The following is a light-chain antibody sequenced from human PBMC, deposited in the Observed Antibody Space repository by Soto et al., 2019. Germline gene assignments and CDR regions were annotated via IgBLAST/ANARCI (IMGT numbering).Light chain of an antibody. J-gene: IGKJ4*01. CDR1: QSVVYSSDNKYF. CDR2: CSS. Sequence: IVMTQPPDSLSVSLVERATINCQSSQSVVYSSDNKYFLAWYQQKPGQPPKLLIYCSSTRASGVPDRFTGSGSGTDFTLTISSLQAEDVAVYYCQQYYTTPHTFGGGTKVDIK. V-gene: IGKV4-1*01. CDR3: QQYYTTPHT.